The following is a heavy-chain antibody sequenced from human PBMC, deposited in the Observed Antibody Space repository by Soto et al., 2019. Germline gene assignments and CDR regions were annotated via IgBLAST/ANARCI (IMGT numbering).Heavy chain of an antibody. Sequence: SETLSLTCVVSGASISSTYWWSWVRQPPGKGLEWIGYIYHSGSTYYNPSLKSRVTISVDRSKNQFSLKLSSVTAADTAVYYCARAGGLGAVAVDYWGQGTLVTVSS. D-gene: IGHD6-19*01. CDR3: ARAGGLGAVAVDY. CDR1: GASISSTYW. CDR2: IYHSGST. V-gene: IGHV4-4*02. J-gene: IGHJ4*02.